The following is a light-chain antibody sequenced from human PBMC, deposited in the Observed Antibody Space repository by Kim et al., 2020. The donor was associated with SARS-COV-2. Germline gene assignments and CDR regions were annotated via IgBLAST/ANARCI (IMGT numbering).Light chain of an antibody. CDR2: DVT. Sequence: GESITISCTGSSSDIDGYNYVSWYQQHPGKAPTLLIYDVTNRPSGVSSRFSGSKSGNTASLPISGLQAEDEAMYYCSSYAYSGALLFGGGTKLTVL. J-gene: IGLJ2*01. CDR1: SSDIDGYNY. CDR3: SSYAYSGALL. V-gene: IGLV2-14*03.